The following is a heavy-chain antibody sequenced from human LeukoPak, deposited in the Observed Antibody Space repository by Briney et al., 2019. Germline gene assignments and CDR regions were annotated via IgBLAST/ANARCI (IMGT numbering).Heavy chain of an antibody. J-gene: IGHJ4*02. CDR2: IRYDGSNK. CDR3: AKGPTVTTAPFDY. V-gene: IGHV3-30*02. D-gene: IGHD4-17*01. CDR1: GFTFSSYG. Sequence: GGSLRLSCAASGFTFSSYGMHWVRQAPGKGLEWVAFIRYDGSNKYYADSVKGRFTISRDNSKNTLYLQMNSLRAEDTAVYYCAKGPTVTTAPFDYWGQGTLVTVSS.